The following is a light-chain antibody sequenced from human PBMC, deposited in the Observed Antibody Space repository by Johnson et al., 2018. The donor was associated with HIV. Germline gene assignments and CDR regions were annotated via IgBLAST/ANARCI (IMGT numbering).Light chain of an antibody. Sequence: QSVLTQPPSVSAAPGQEVTISCSASSSNIGNNYVSWYQQLPGTAPKLLIYENNKRPSGIPDRFSGSKSGPSATLGIAGLQTGDEADYYCGTWDNSLSTGGVFGTGTKVTVL. J-gene: IGLJ1*01. CDR1: SSNIGNNY. V-gene: IGLV1-51*01. CDR3: GTWDNSLSTGGV. CDR2: ENN.